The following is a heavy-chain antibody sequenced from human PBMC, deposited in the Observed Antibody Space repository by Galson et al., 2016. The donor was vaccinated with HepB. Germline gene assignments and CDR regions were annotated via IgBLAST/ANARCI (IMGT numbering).Heavy chain of an antibody. CDR3: ARVAYCRGGCGRSFDF. V-gene: IGHV4-34*01. CDR2: INHSGTT. Sequence: SETLSLTCAVYGGPLSDYYWSWIRQPPGKGLEWIGEINHSGTTIYNPSLKSRVTISVDTSKKWFSLKLKSVTAADTSVYFCARVAYCRGGCGRSFDFWGQGILVTVSS. J-gene: IGHJ4*02. D-gene: IGHD2-21*02. CDR1: GGPLSDYY.